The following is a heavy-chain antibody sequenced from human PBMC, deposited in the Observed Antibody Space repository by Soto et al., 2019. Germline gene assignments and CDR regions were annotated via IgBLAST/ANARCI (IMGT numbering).Heavy chain of an antibody. V-gene: IGHV3-15*04. CDR2: IESKTDGGAT. CDR1: GFTFSNVR. D-gene: IGHD5-12*01. Sequence: GGSLRLSCAASGFTFSNVRMTWVRQPPGKGLEWVGHIESKTDGGATHYAAPTEGRFIISREDSINTLYLHMNRLKSEDTDVYYCGTDYRAYGLLRLDYWGKGSRVTVA. J-gene: IGHJ4*02. CDR3: GTDYRAYGLLRLDY.